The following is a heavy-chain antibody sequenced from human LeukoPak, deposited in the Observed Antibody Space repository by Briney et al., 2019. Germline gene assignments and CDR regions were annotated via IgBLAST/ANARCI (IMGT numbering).Heavy chain of an antibody. Sequence: GGSLRLSCAASGLTFSSYSMNWVRQAPGKGLEWVSSISSSSSYIYYADSVKGRFTISRDNAKNSLYLQMNSLRAEDTAVYYCARSDCSGGSCYDYWGQGTLVTVSS. CDR1: GLTFSSYS. CDR3: ARSDCSGGSCYDY. CDR2: ISSSSSYI. D-gene: IGHD2-15*01. J-gene: IGHJ4*02. V-gene: IGHV3-21*01.